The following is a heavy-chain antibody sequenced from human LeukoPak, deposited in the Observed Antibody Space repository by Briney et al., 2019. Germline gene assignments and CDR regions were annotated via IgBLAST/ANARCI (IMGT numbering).Heavy chain of an antibody. CDR2: ISYDGSNK. V-gene: IGHV3-30*04. CDR1: GFTFSSYA. J-gene: IGHJ5*02. D-gene: IGHD6-6*01. CDR3: ARAVLVGSSSSKTNWFDP. Sequence: GGSLRLSCAASGFTFSSYAMHCVRQAPGKGLEWVAVISYDGSNKYYADSVKGRFTISRDNAKNSLYLQMNSLRAEDTALYYCARAVLVGSSSSKTNWFDPWGQGTLVTVSS.